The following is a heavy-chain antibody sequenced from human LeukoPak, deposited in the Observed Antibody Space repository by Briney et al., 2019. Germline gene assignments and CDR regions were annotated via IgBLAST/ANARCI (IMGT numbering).Heavy chain of an antibody. CDR2: INWNGGST. J-gene: IGHJ6*03. CDR1: GFTFDDYG. Sequence: GGSLRLSCAASGFTFDDYGMSWVRQVPGKGLEWVSGINWNGGSTGNADSVKGRFTISRDNAKNSLYLQMNSLRGEDTALYYCARVYGPSYYDILTGYLPHYYYYMDVWGKGTTVTISS. V-gene: IGHV3-20*04. D-gene: IGHD3-9*01. CDR3: ARVYGPSYYDILTGYLPHYYYYMDV.